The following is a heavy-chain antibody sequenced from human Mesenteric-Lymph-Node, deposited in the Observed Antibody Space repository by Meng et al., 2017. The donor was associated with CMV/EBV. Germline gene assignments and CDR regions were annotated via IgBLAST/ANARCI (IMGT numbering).Heavy chain of an antibody. CDR3: ARSRDYPPGNGMDV. CDR2: INSDGTST. Sequence: GESLKISCAASGFTFSSYWMHWVRQAPGKGLVWVSRINSDGTSTNYADSVKGRFTISRDNTENTLYLQMNSLRAEDTAVYYCARSRDYPPGNGMDVWGQGTTVTVSS. D-gene: IGHD4-17*01. V-gene: IGHV3-74*01. CDR1: GFTFSSYW. J-gene: IGHJ6*02.